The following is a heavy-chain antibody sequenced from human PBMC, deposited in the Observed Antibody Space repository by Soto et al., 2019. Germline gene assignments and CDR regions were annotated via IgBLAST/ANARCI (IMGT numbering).Heavy chain of an antibody. CDR1: GFTFSSYG. V-gene: IGHV3-30*18. D-gene: IGHD6-19*01. J-gene: IGHJ4*02. CDR3: AKDLGYSSGWYGSFDY. CDR2: ISYDGSNK. Sequence: LACAASGFTFSSYGMHWVRQAPGKGLEWVAVISYDGSNKYYADSVKGRFTISRDNSKNTLYLQMNSLRAEDTAVYYCAKDLGYSSGWYGSFDYWGQGTLVTVSS.